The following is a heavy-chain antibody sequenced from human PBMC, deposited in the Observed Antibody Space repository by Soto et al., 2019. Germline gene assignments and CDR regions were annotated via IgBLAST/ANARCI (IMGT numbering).Heavy chain of an antibody. J-gene: IGHJ4*02. D-gene: IGHD1-1*01. Sequence: QVQLVQSGAEVRKPGASVKVSCKASGYTFIGYYMHWVRQAPGQGLEWMGWLNPSTGGTKYAQSFQEMVTMTKNTYISTAYMELSRLASDDTAEYFCARKVRDHNLDSWGQGTLVTVSS. V-gene: IGHV1-2*02. CDR1: GYTFIGYY. CDR2: LNPSTGGT. CDR3: ARKVRDHNLDS.